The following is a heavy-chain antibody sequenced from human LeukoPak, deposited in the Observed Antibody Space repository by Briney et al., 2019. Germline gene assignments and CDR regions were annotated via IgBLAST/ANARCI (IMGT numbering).Heavy chain of an antibody. D-gene: IGHD2-8*01. CDR2: IYKAGNT. J-gene: IGHJ2*01. Sequence: PGGSLSLSCAASGFTVSSNYMNWVRQAPGRGPEWVSVIYKAGNTFYPDSVKGRFTMSRDNSKNTLYLQMNSLRAEDTAVYYCARVLLDTNGDQYWYYDLWGRGTLVTVSS. CDR3: ARVLLDTNGDQYWYYDL. V-gene: IGHV3-53*01. CDR1: GFTVSSNY.